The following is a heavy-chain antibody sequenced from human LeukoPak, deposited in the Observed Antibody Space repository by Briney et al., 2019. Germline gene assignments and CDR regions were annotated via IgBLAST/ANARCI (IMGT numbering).Heavy chain of an antibody. CDR2: IYYSGST. J-gene: IGHJ6*02. Sequence: SETLSLTCTVSGGSISSGGYYWSWIRQHPGKGLEWIGYIYYSGSTFYNPSLKSRVTISVDTSKNQFSLKLSSVTAADTAVYYCARGSSRYYYYYGMDVWGQGTTVTVSS. D-gene: IGHD6-6*01. CDR3: ARGSSRYYYYYGMDV. CDR1: GGSISSGGYY. V-gene: IGHV4-31*03.